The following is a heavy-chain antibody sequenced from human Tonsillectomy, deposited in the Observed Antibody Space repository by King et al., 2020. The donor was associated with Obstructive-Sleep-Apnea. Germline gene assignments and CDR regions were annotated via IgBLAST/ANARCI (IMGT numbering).Heavy chain of an antibody. CDR3: ARADAVDVFYYYVMDV. CDR1: GFIFSEHT. V-gene: IGHV3-21*01. CDR2: ISGSSAYI. D-gene: IGHD4-23*01. J-gene: IGHJ6*02. Sequence: QLVQSGGGLVKPGGSLRLSCAASGFIFSEHTMNWVRQAPGKGLEWVSSISGSSAYIHYADSVKGRFTISRDNAENSLYLQMNSLRVEDTAVYYCARADAVDVFYYYVMDVWGQGTTVTVSS.